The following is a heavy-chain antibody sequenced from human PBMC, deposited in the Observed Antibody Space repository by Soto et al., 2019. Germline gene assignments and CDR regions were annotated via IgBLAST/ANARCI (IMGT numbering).Heavy chain of an antibody. CDR1: GFTFSSYA. D-gene: IGHD4-17*01. CDR3: AXXSXXYYGDYPYYYYYYGMDV. Sequence: GGSLRLSCAASGFTFSSYAMSWVRQAPGKGLEWVSAISGSGGSTYYADSVKGRFTISRDNSKNTLYLQMNSLRAEDTAVYYCAXXSXXYYGDYPYYYYYYGMDVWGQGTTVTVSS. J-gene: IGHJ6*02. CDR2: ISGSGGST. V-gene: IGHV3-23*01.